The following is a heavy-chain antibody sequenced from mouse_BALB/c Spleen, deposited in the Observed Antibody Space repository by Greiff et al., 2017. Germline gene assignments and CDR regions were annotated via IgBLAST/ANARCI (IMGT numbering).Heavy chain of an antibody. CDR2: IDPSDSYT. D-gene: IGHD2-4*01. Sequence: QVQLQQPGAELVKPGASVKMSCKASGYTFTSYWMHWVKQRPGQGLEWIGTIDPSDSYTSYNQKFKGKATLTVDTSSSTAYMQLSSLTSEDSAVYYCTRVITAFDYWGQGTTLTVSS. CDR3: TRVITAFDY. CDR1: GYTFTSYW. J-gene: IGHJ2*01. V-gene: IGHV1S127*01.